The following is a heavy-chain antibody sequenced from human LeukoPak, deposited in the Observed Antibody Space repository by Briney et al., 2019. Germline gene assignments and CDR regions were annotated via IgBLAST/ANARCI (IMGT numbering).Heavy chain of an antibody. CDR3: ARGVSYCSRGSCHRLGRNYSHSYYMDV. J-gene: IGHJ6*03. D-gene: IGHD2-15*01. V-gene: IGHV1-8*01. CDR1: GYTFTSYD. CDR2: MNPNSGNT. Sequence: ASVKVSCKASGYTFTSYDLNWVRQATGQGLEWMGWMNPNSGNTSYAQKFQGRVTMTRNTSISTAYMELSSLRSEDTAVYYCARGVSYCSRGSCHRLGRNYSHSYYMDVWGKGTTVTVSS.